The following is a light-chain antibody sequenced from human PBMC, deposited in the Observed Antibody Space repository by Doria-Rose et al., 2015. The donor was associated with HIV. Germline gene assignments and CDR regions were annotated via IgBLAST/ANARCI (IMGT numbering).Light chain of an antibody. CDR2: DVI. V-gene: IGLV2-14*03. J-gene: IGLJ2*01. CDR1: SSDLSGYNS. CDR3: NSYTASGHVV. Sequence: QSALIQPASLSGSPGQSITISCKGTSSDLSGYNSVSWYQQYPGKAPKVIIYDVIRRPSDVSYRFSAPKSGNTASLTISGLQPEDEAYYYCNSYTASGHVVFGGGTKLTVL.